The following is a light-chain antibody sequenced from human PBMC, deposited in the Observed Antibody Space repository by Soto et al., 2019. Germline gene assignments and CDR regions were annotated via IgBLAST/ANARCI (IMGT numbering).Light chain of an antibody. CDR2: DVS. CDR1: SSDVGGYNY. Sequence: QSALTQPASVSGSPGQWITISCTGTSSDVGGYNYVSWYQQHPGKAPKLMIYDVSNRPSGVSNRFSGSKSGNTASLTISGFQAEDEADYYCSSYTSSSVVFGGGTKLTVL. J-gene: IGLJ2*01. CDR3: SSYTSSSVV. V-gene: IGLV2-14*01.